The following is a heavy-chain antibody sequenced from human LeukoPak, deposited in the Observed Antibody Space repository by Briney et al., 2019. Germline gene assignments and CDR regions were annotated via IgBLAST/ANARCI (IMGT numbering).Heavy chain of an antibody. D-gene: IGHD3-10*02. CDR1: GYTFTSYA. J-gene: IGHJ4*02. CDR2: INPNYGGT. Sequence: SVKVSCKASGYTFTSYAMRWVRQAPGQGLEWMGGINPNYGGTNYAQKFQGRVTMTADTSTSTAYMELSRLRSEDTAAYDCASGAVVYVGNYFYYWGQGTLVTVSS. V-gene: IGHV1-69*06. CDR3: ASGAVVYVGNYFYY.